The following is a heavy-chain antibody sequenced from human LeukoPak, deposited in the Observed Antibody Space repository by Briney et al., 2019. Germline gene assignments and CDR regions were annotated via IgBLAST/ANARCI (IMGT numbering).Heavy chain of an antibody. D-gene: IGHD5-12*01. J-gene: IGHJ4*02. CDR2: IKQDGSEK. Sequence: TGGSLRLSCAASGFTFSSYWMSWVRQAPGKGLEWVANIKQDGSEKYYVDSVKGRFTISRDNAKNSLFLQMNSLRAEDTAVYYCAREKKRGYSGYDYWGQGTLVTVSS. CDR1: GFTFSSYW. CDR3: AREKKRGYSGYDY. V-gene: IGHV3-7*03.